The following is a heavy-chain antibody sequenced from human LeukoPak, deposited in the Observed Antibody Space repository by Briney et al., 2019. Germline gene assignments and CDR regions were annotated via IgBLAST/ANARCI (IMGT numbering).Heavy chain of an antibody. CDR2: IYYSGST. V-gene: IGHV4-30-4*08. J-gene: IGHJ4*02. D-gene: IGHD2-2*01. Sequence: SQTLSLTCTVSGGSISSGDYYWSWIRQPPGKGLEWIGYIYYSGSTYYDPSLKSRVTISVDTSKNQFSLKLSSVTAADTAVYYCARGLGYCSSTSCYYFDYWGQGTLVTVSS. CDR3: ARGLGYCSSTSCYYFDY. CDR1: GGSISSGDYY.